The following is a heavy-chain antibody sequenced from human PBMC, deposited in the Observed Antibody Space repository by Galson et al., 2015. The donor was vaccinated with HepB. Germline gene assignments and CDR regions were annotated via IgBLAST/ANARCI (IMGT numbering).Heavy chain of an antibody. CDR2: ISAYNGNT. CDR1: GYTFTSYG. Sequence: SVKVSCKASGYTFTSYGISWVRQAPGQGLEWMGWISAYNGNTNYAQKLQGRVTMTTDTSTSTAYMELRSLRSDDTAVYYCARGRRSYPSYYYYGMDVWGQGTTVTVSS. D-gene: IGHD1-26*01. J-gene: IGHJ6*02. CDR3: ARGRRSYPSYYYYGMDV. V-gene: IGHV1-18*04.